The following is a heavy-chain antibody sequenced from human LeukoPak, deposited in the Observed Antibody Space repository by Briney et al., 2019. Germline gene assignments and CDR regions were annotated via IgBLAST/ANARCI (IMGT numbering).Heavy chain of an antibody. J-gene: IGHJ1*01. CDR1: GFTFSSYA. CDR2: ISGSGGST. D-gene: IGHD6-19*01. V-gene: IGHV3-23*01. Sequence: TGGSLRLSCAASGFTFSSYAMSWVRQAPGKGLEWVSAISGSGGSTYYADSVKGRFTISRDNSKNTPYLQMNSLRAEDTAVYYCAKDPIAVAAEYFQHWGQGTLVTVSS. CDR3: AKDPIAVAAEYFQH.